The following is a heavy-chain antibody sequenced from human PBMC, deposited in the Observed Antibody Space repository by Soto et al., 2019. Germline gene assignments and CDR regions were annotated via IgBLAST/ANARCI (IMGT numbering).Heavy chain of an antibody. CDR3: ARLAYSSAWPEY. D-gene: IGHD6-25*01. CDR2: IYTSGST. CDR1: GGSISSYY. Sequence: SETLSLTCTVSGGSISSYYWSCIRQPAGKGLEWIGRIYTSGSTNYNPSLKSRVTISVDRSKMQFSLELKSVTAADTAMYYCARLAYSSAWPEYWGQGTMVTVSS. V-gene: IGHV4-4*07. J-gene: IGHJ4*02.